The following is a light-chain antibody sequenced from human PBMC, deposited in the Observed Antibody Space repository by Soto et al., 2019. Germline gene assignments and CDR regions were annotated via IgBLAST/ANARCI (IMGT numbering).Light chain of an antibody. J-gene: IGKJ5*01. CDR3: QQYGSSPIT. V-gene: IGKV3-11*01. CDR2: DAY. Sequence: VLTESTVTLSLSPGERATLSSRASQSFRGLLAWYQQKPGQAPRLIIYDAYNRATGIPPRFSGSGSGTDFTLTISRLEPEDVAVYYCQQYGSSPITLGQGTRLEIK. CDR1: QSFRGL.